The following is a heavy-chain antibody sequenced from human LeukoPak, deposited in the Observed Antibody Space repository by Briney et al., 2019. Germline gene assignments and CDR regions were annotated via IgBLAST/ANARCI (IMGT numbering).Heavy chain of an antibody. V-gene: IGHV3-48*02. CDR3: ARQPTDEWLLLLEGGSYGMDV. D-gene: IGHD3-22*01. J-gene: IGHJ6*02. CDR2: ISSSSSTI. Sequence: GGSLRLSCAASGFTFSSYSMNWVRQAPGKGLEWVSYISSSSSTIYYADSVKGRFTISRDNAMNSLYLQMNSLRDEDTAVYYCARQPTDEWLLLLEGGSYGMDVWGQGTTVTVSS. CDR1: GFTFSSYS.